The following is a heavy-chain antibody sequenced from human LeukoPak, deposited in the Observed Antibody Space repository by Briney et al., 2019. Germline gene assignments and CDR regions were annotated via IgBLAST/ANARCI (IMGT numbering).Heavy chain of an antibody. J-gene: IGHJ4*02. V-gene: IGHV3-48*03. CDR3: ARTGLGIYSFDY. Sequence: GGSLRLSCAASGFTFSSYEMNWVRQAPGKGLEWVSYISSSGSTIYYADSVKGRFTISRDKAKNSLYLQMNSLRAEDTAVYYCARTGLGIYSFDYWGQGTLVTVSS. CDR1: GFTFSSYE. D-gene: IGHD3/OR15-3a*01. CDR2: ISSSGSTI.